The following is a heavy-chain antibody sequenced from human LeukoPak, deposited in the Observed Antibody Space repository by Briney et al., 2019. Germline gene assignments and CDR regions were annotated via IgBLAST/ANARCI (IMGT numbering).Heavy chain of an antibody. CDR1: GGSISSSSYY. J-gene: IGHJ6*02. CDR3: ARDSGPYCGGDCYSGLGGMDV. V-gene: IGHV4-39*07. Sequence: SETLSLTCTVSGGSISSSSYYWGWIRQPPGKGLEWIGSIYYSGSTYYNPSLKSRVTISVDTSKNQFSLKLSSVTAADTAVYYCARDSGPYCGGDCYSGLGGMDVWGQGTTVTVSS. CDR2: IYYSGST. D-gene: IGHD2-21*02.